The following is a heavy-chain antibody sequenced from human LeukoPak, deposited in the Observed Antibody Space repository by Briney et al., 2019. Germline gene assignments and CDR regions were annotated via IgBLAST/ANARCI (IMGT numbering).Heavy chain of an antibody. V-gene: IGHV3-21*01. Sequence: GGSLRLPCAASGFTFSSYSMNWVRQAPGKGLEWVSSISSSSSYIYYADSVKGRFTISRGNAKNSLYLQMNSLRAEDTAVYYCARDLYSGSYLDVWGKGTTVTVSS. CDR3: ARDLYSGSYLDV. CDR1: GFTFSSYS. D-gene: IGHD1-26*01. CDR2: ISSSSSYI. J-gene: IGHJ6*03.